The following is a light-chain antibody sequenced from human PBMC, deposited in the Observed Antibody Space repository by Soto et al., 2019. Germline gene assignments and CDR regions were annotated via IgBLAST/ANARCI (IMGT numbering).Light chain of an antibody. J-gene: IGLJ2*01. V-gene: IGLV2-14*01. CDR1: SIDVGSYNY. Sequence: QSALTQPASVSGSPGQSITISCTGTSIDVGSYNYVYWYQQYPGKAPRLMIYDVSNRPSGVSYRFSGSKSGNTAFLTISGLQAEDEADYYCSSYTTSSTHVVFGGGTKLTVL. CDR2: DVS. CDR3: SSYTTSSTHVV.